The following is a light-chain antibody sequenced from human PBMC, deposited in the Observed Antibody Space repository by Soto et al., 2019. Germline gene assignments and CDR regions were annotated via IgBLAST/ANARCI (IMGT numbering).Light chain of an antibody. Sequence: DIVMTQSPDSLAVSLGERATIKCKSSQSVLYSSNNNNYLAWFQQKPGQPPKLLFYWASTRESGVPDRFSGSGSGTDFTLTISSLQAEDVAVYYCQQYYNTPITFDQGTRLEIK. J-gene: IGKJ5*01. CDR2: WAS. CDR1: QSVLYSSNNNNY. V-gene: IGKV4-1*01. CDR3: QQYYNTPIT.